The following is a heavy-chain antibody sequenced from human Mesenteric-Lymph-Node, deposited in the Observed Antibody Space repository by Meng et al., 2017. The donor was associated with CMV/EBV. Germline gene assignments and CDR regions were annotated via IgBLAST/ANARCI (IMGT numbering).Heavy chain of an antibody. D-gene: IGHD6-19*01. CDR1: GFTFSSYA. V-gene: IGHV3-23*01. Sequence: GESLKISCAASGFTFSSYAMSWVRQAPGKGLERVSVISGSGGSTYYADSVKGRFTISRDNSKNTLYLQMNSLRAEDTAVYYCAKVSSGWYYFDHWGQGTLVTVSS. CDR2: ISGSGGST. J-gene: IGHJ4*02. CDR3: AKVSSGWYYFDH.